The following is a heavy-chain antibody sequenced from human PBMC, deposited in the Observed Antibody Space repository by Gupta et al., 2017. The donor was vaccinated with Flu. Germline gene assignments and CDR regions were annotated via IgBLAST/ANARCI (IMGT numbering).Heavy chain of an antibody. CDR2: ISSSSSYI. J-gene: IGHJ4*02. Sequence: EVQLVESGGGLVKPGGSLRLSCAASGFTFSSYSMNWVRQAPGKGLEWVSSISSSSSYIYYADSVKGRFTISRDNAKNSLYLQMNSLRAEDTAVYYCASTLRFLEWLGVDYWGQGTLVTVSS. D-gene: IGHD3-3*01. V-gene: IGHV3-21*01. CDR1: GFTFSSYS. CDR3: ASTLRFLEWLGVDY.